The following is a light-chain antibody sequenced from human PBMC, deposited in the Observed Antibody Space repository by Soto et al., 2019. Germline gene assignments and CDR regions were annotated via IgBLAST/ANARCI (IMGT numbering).Light chain of an antibody. CDR3: TSYTSSSSFV. Sequence: QSVLTQPASVSGSPGQSITISCTGTSTDVGGYKYVSWYQQHPGKAPKLMIYEVSNRPSGVSDRFSGSKSGTTASLAISGLAHEDEADYYCTSYTSSSSFVFGTGTKLTVL. CDR2: EVS. V-gene: IGLV2-14*01. CDR1: STDVGGYKY. J-gene: IGLJ1*01.